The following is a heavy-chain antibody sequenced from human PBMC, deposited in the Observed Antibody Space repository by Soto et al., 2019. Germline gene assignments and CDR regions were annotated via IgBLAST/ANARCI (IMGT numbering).Heavy chain of an antibody. CDR3: ARCVGRDCFDP. Sequence: PSETLSLTCTVSGGSISSSSYYWGWIRQPPGKGLEWIGSIYYSGSTYYNPSLKSRVTISVDTSKNQFSLKLSSVTAADTAVYYGARCVGRDCFDPWGPGTLVTVAS. D-gene: IGHD1-26*01. CDR1: GGSISSSSYY. CDR2: IYYSGST. V-gene: IGHV4-39*01. J-gene: IGHJ5*02.